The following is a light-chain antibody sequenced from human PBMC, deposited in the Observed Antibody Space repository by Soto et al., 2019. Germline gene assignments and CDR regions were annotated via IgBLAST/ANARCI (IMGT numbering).Light chain of an antibody. CDR3: CSYAGSYTYWV. Sequence: QSALTQPRSVSGSPGQSVTISCTGTSSDVGGYNYVSWYQQHPGKAPKLMIYDVSKRPSGVPDRFSGSKSGNTASLTISGLQAEVEADYYCCSYAGSYTYWVFGGGTKVTVL. CDR2: DVS. CDR1: SSDVGGYNY. V-gene: IGLV2-11*01. J-gene: IGLJ3*02.